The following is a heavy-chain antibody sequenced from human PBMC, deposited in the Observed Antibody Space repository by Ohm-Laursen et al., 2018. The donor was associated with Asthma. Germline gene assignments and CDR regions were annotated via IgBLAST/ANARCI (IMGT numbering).Heavy chain of an antibody. D-gene: IGHD2-21*02. J-gene: IGHJ4*02. Sequence: SLRLSCTASGFTFSSYGMHWVRQAPGKGLEWVAVISYDGSNKYYADPVNGRFTISKDDSKNTLFLQMNSLRPDDTAVYYCARRDFSGGDTNAAFDFWGQGSLVIVSS. CDR3: ARRDFSGGDTNAAFDF. V-gene: IGHV3-30*03. CDR2: ISYDGSNK. CDR1: GFTFSSYG.